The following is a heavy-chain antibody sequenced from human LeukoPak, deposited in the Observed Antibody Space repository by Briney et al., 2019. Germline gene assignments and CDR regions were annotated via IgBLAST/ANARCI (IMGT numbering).Heavy chain of an antibody. Sequence: NASETLSLTCAVSGGSISSGGYSWSWIRQPPGKGLEWIGYIYHSGSTYYNPSLKSRVTISVDTSKNQFSLKLSSVTAADTAVYYCARGGAVSWFDPWGQGTLVTVSS. J-gene: IGHJ5*02. CDR2: IYHSGST. CDR1: GGSISSGGYS. D-gene: IGHD3-10*01. CDR3: ARGGAVSWFDP. V-gene: IGHV4-30-2*01.